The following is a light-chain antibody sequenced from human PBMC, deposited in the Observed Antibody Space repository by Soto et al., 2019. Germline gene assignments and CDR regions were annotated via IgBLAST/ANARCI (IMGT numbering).Light chain of an antibody. V-gene: IGKV1-17*01. J-gene: IGKJ1*01. CDR3: LQHENYPWT. CDR1: QDITNE. Sequence: DIQMTQYPSSLSASVGDRVTITCRASQDITNELGWYQQKPGKAPKRLIYYASNLQSGVPSRFSGSGFGTEFTLTISSLQPEDIATYYCLQHENYPWTFGQGTKVAI. CDR2: YAS.